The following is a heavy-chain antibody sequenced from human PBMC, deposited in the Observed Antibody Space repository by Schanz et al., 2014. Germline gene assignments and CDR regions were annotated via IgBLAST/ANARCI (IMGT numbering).Heavy chain of an antibody. Sequence: VQLVESGGGLVKPGGSLRLSCAASGFTFSSHWMHWVRQDPGKGLVWVARINSVGSNTDYADSVTGRFTISRDNAKNTLYLQMNSLRAEDTAVYYCVRDSFFAFDYWGQGTLVTDSS. J-gene: IGHJ4*02. CDR1: GFTFSSHW. CDR2: INSVGSNT. D-gene: IGHD3-3*01. V-gene: IGHV3-74*01. CDR3: VRDSFFAFDY.